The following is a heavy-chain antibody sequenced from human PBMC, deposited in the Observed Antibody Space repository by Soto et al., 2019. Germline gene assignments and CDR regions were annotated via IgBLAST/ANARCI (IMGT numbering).Heavy chain of an antibody. D-gene: IGHD5-12*01. CDR1: GITYTTYA. CDR3: ARAISGYVS. V-gene: IGHV1-3*04. CDR2: INTGNGNT. J-gene: IGHJ5*02. Sequence: QVQLVQPGAEVKKPGASVKVACKASGITYTTYAIHWVRQAPGQGLEWMGWINTGNGNTRYSQRFQGRVTLTTDTSASTAYMDVSSLTSEDTAVYYCARAISGYVSWGQGTLITVSS.